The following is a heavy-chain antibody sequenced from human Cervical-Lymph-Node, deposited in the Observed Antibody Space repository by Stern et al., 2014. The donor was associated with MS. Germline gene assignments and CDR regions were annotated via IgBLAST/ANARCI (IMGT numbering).Heavy chain of an antibody. V-gene: IGHV3-48*02. CDR3: VRTWRENTFDS. J-gene: IGHJ4*02. D-gene: IGHD5-24*01. CDR2: VSNTGTAI. Sequence: EVHLVESGGDLGQPGGSLRLSCAASGFNLRDYSMSWVRQAPGKGLEWVSFVSNTGTAIYYADSVKGRFPISRDMASNSVYLQMNSLRDEDTAVYFCVRTWRENTFDSWGQGILVTVSS. CDR1: GFNLRDYS.